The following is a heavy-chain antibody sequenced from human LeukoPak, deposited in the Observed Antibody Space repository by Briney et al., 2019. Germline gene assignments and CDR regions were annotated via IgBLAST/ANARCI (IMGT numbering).Heavy chain of an antibody. V-gene: IGHV4-59*08. CDR3: ARQVVAVAGTGYFDY. Sequence: PSETLSLTCTVFGGSISSYYWSWIRQPPGKGLEWIGYFYYTGSTNYNPSLKSRVTISVDTSKNLFSLKLNSVTAADTAVYFCARQVVAVAGTGYFDYWGQGTLVTVSS. CDR2: FYYTGST. D-gene: IGHD6-19*01. J-gene: IGHJ4*02. CDR1: GGSISSYY.